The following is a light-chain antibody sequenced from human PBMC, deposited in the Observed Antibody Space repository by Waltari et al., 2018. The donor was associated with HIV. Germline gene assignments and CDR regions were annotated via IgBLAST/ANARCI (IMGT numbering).Light chain of an antibody. V-gene: IGKV3-11*01. J-gene: IGKJ4*01. Sequence: EIVLTQSPDALSLSPGETATDACRDSESVVKYLAVYQQMPGQAPRCRIYDASNRATGIPSRFSGDGSGTDFTLTISSLEPEDFALYYCQQRNRWPPTFGGGTKVEIK. CDR3: QQRNRWPPT. CDR1: ESVVKY. CDR2: DAS.